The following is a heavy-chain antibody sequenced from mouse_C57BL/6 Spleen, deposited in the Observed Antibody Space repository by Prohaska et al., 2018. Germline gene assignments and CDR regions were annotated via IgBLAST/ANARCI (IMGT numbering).Heavy chain of an antibody. V-gene: IGHV1-15*01. CDR1: GYTFTDYE. Sequence: QVQLQQSGAELVRPGASVTLSCKASGYTFTDYEMHWVKQTPVHGLEWIGAIDPETGGTAYNQKFKGKAILTADKSSSTAYMELRSLTSEDSAVYYCTRWIGYFDYWGQGTTLTVSS. CDR2: IDPETGGT. J-gene: IGHJ2*01. CDR3: TRWIGYFDY.